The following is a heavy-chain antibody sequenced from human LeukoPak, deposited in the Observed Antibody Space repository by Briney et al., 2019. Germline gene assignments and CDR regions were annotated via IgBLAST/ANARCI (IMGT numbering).Heavy chain of an antibody. J-gene: IGHJ6*02. CDR1: GFTFSNYA. D-gene: IGHD4-17*01. CDR3: AKDTNYGDYEADGMDV. V-gene: IGHV3-23*01. CDR2: ISGRGSTI. Sequence: GGSPRLSCAASGFTFSNYAVAWVRQAPGKGLEWVSVISGRGSTIYYADSVKGRFTISRDNSKNTLYLQMNSLRAEDTAEYYCAKDTNYGDYEADGMDVWGQGTTVTVSS.